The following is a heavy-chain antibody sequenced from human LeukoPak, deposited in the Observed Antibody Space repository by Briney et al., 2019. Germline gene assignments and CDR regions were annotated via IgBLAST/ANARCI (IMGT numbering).Heavy chain of an antibody. J-gene: IGHJ3*02. CDR3: ARDLHVGADDTFDI. D-gene: IGHD1-26*01. Sequence: PSQTLSLTCTVSGGSISSGSYYWSWIRQPAGKGLEWIGRIYTSGSTNYNPSLKSRVTISVDTSKNQFSLKLSSVTAADTAVYYCARDLHVGADDTFDIWGQGTMVTVSS. CDR2: IYTSGST. CDR1: GGSISSGSYY. V-gene: IGHV4-61*02.